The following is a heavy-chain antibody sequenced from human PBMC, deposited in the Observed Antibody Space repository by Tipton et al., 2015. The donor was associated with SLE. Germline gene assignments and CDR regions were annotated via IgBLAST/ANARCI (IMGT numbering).Heavy chain of an antibody. CDR1: GFTFHNYW. CDR3: ARAPTISVAGTTDPFGMDV. J-gene: IGHJ6*02. CDR2: LSTDGSVT. D-gene: IGHD6-19*01. Sequence: SLRLSCAASGFTFHNYWMHWVRQAPGKGLVWVSRLSTDGSVTTYADSVKGRQTISRDNAKNTRYLQMRSLRVEDTGIYYCARAPTISVAGTTDPFGMDVWGPGTRITVSS. V-gene: IGHV3-74*01.